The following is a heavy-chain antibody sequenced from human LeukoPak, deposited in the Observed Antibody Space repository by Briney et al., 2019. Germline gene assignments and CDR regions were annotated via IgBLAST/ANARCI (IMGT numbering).Heavy chain of an antibody. CDR1: GGTFSSYA. CDR3: AGIVVPAAIFKISSQFDP. V-gene: IGHV1-69*05. D-gene: IGHD2-2*01. Sequence: SVNVSCKASGGTFSSYAISWVRQAPGQGLEWMGGIIPIFGTANYAQKFQGRVTITTDESTSTAYMELSSLRSEDTAVYYCAGIVVPAAIFKISSQFDPWGQGTLVTVSS. CDR2: IIPIFGTA. J-gene: IGHJ5*02.